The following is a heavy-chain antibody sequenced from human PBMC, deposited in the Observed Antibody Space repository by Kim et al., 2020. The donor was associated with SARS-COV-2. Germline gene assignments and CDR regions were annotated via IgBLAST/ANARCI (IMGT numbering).Heavy chain of an antibody. Sequence: SETLSLTCTVSGGSISSGGYYWSWIRQHPGKGLEWIGYIYYSGSTYYNPSLKSRVTISVDTSKNQFSLKLSSVTAADTAVYYCARGITIFGVVTHPFDYWVQGTLVTVSS. V-gene: IGHV4-31*03. CDR1: GGSISSGGYY. J-gene: IGHJ4*02. CDR2: IYYSGST. CDR3: ARGITIFGVVTHPFDY. D-gene: IGHD3-3*01.